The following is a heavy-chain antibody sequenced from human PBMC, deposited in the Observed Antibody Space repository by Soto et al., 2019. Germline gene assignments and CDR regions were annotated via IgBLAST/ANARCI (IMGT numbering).Heavy chain of an antibody. V-gene: IGHV5-51*01. CDR2: IYPVDSDT. Sequence: GESLKISCKGSGYSFTSYWIGWVRQMPGKGLEWMGIIYPVDSDTRYRPSFQGQVTIYADKSISTAYLQWRRLKASDTAMHYCARHDGGRWYYYGMDVWGQGTTVTVCS. D-gene: IGHD2-15*01. CDR1: GYSFTSYW. CDR3: ARHDGGRWYYYGMDV. J-gene: IGHJ6*02.